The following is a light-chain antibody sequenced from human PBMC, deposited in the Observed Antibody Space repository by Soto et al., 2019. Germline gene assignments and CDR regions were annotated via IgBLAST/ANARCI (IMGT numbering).Light chain of an antibody. CDR3: QQYNPVPPT. CDR1: QTVLYRSNNKNY. V-gene: IGKV4-1*01. Sequence: DIVMTQSPDSLAVSLGERATINCKSSQTVLYRSNNKNYLAWYQQKRRQPPKLLIYWASTRESRVPGRFSGSGSGTDLTLTISSLQAEDVSDYYCQQYNPVPPTFGQGTRLEIK. CDR2: WAS. J-gene: IGKJ5*01.